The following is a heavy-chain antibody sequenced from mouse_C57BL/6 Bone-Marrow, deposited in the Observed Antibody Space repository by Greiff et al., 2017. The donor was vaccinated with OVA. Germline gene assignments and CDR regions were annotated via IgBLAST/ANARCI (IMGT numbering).Heavy chain of an antibody. CDR2: IYPYNGVS. CDR1: GYSFTGYY. Sequence: EVKLMESGPELVKPGASVKISCKASGYSFTGYYMPWVKQSPGNILDWIGYIYPYNGVSSYNQKFKGKATLTVDKSSSTAYMELRSLTSEDSAVDYCAGSGYFDVGGTGTTVTVSS. CDR3: AGSGYFDV. V-gene: IGHV1-31*01. J-gene: IGHJ1*03.